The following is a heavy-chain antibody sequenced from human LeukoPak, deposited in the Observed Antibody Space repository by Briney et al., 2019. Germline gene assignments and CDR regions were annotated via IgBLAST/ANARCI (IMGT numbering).Heavy chain of an antibody. CDR2: INHSGST. CDR1: GGSFSGYY. CDR3: ARLVVDTAMVNFDY. Sequence: SETLSLTCAVYGGSFSGYYWSWIRQPPGKGLGWIGEINHSGSTNYNPSLKSRVTISVDTSKNQFSLKLSSVTAADTAVYYCARLVVDTAMVNFDYWGQGTLVTVSS. J-gene: IGHJ4*02. D-gene: IGHD5-18*01. V-gene: IGHV4-34*01.